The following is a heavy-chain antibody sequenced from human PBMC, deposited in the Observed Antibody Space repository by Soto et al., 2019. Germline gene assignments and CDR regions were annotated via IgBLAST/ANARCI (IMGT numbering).Heavy chain of an antibody. CDR1: GGSISSYY. J-gene: IGHJ6*02. D-gene: IGHD2-8*02. Sequence: SETLSLTCTVSGGSISSYYWSWIRQPPGKGLEWIGYIYYSGSTNYNPSLKSRVTISVDTSKNQFSLKLSSVTAADTAVYYCARVVPMGRGVDRYYYYGMDVWGQGTTVTVSS. CDR2: IYYSGST. V-gene: IGHV4-59*01. CDR3: ARVVPMGRGVDRYYYYGMDV.